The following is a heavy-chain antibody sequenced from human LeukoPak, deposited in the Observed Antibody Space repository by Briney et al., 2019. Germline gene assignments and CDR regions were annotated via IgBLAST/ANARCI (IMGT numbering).Heavy chain of an antibody. V-gene: IGHV4-59*11. CDR2: MFFTGDT. J-gene: IGHJ4*02. D-gene: IGHD4-23*01. Sequence: PSETLSLTCTVSGGSISSHYWAWLRRPPGKGLEWIGWMFFTGDTNYNPSLKSRVTISVDHSKNQFSLKLTSVTAADTAVYYCAKEGNDYGANSIDYWGQGTLVTVSS. CDR1: GGSISSHY. CDR3: AKEGNDYGANSIDY.